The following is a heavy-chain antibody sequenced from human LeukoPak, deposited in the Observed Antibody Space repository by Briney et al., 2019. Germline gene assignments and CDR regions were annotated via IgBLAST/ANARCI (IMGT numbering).Heavy chain of an antibody. Sequence: PSETLSLTCAVYGGSFSGYYWSWIRQPPGKGLEWIGEINHSGSTNYNPSLKSRVTISVDTSKNQFSLKLSSVTAADTAVYYCASCYGGETLWPFDIWGQGTMVTVSS. J-gene: IGHJ3*02. CDR1: GGSFSGYY. D-gene: IGHD4-23*01. CDR3: ASCYGGETLWPFDI. V-gene: IGHV4-34*01. CDR2: INHSGST.